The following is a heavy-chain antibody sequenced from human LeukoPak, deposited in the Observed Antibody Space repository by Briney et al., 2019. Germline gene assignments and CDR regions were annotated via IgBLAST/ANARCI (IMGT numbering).Heavy chain of an antibody. CDR1: GDSISRYY. CDR2: IYYSGIT. Sequence: SETLSLTCTVSGDSISRYYWSWVRQPPGRGLEWIGYIYYSGITNYNPSLKSRVTISVDRPNNQSSLNLSSVTAADTAMYYCTSNYGDYSRHDYWGQGTLVTVSS. V-gene: IGHV4-59*08. CDR3: TSNYGDYSRHDY. D-gene: IGHD4-17*01. J-gene: IGHJ4*02.